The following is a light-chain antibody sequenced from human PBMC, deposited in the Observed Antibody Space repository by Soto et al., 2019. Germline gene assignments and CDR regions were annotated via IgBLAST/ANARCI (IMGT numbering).Light chain of an antibody. J-gene: IGKJ1*01. CDR3: QQYGSTPRT. V-gene: IGKV3-20*01. CDR2: GAS. CDR1: QSVNSRY. Sequence: IVLTQSPGTLSLSPGERATLSCRASQSVNSRYLAWYQQKAGQAPRLLIYGASSRATGIPDRFSGSGSGTDFTLTISRLEPEDFAVYYCQQYGSTPRTFGQGTKVDI.